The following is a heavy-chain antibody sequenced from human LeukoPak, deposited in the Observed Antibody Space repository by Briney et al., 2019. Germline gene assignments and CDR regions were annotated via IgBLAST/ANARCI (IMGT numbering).Heavy chain of an antibody. J-gene: IGHJ4*02. V-gene: IGHV3-64D*06. CDR1: GFTFSSYA. CDR2: ISSNGGST. D-gene: IGHD4-17*01. Sequence: GGSLRLSCSASGFTFSSYAMHWVRQAPGKGLEYVSAISSNGGSTYYADSVKGRFTISRDNSKNTLYLQMSSLRAEDTAVYYCAREPRTVTTLYYFDYWGQGTLVTVSS. CDR3: AREPRTVTTLYYFDY.